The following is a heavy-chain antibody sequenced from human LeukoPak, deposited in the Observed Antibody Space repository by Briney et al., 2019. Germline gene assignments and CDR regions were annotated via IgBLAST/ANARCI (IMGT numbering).Heavy chain of an antibody. Sequence: SETLSLTCTVSGGSISSYYWSWIRQPAGKGLEWIGRIYTSGSTNYNPSLKSRVTMSVDTSKNQFSLKLSSVTAADTAVYYCASAYSSGPTAPCDYWGQGTLVTVSS. J-gene: IGHJ4*02. CDR2: IYTSGST. D-gene: IGHD6-19*01. CDR3: ASAYSSGPTAPCDY. V-gene: IGHV4-4*07. CDR1: GGSISSYY.